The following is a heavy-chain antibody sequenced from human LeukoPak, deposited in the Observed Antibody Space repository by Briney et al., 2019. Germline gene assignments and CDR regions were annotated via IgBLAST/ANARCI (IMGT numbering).Heavy chain of an antibody. D-gene: IGHD3-22*01. V-gene: IGHV3-7*03. J-gene: IGHJ4*02. CDR2: IQQDGSEK. CDR3: AKTPGGWYYYDSSGYLAAYYFDY. Sequence: GGSLRLSCAASGFTFSRFCMTWVRQAPGKGLEWVANIQQDGSEKYYVDSVKGRFTISRDNAKNSLYLQMNSLRAEDTALYYCAKTPGGWYYYDSSGYLAAYYFDYWGQGTLVTVSS. CDR1: GFTFSRFC.